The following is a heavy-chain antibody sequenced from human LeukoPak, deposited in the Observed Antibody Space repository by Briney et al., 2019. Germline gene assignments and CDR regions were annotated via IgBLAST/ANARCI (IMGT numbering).Heavy chain of an antibody. J-gene: IGHJ4*02. V-gene: IGHV3-23*01. CDR3: AKDNSLWFGEPIDY. D-gene: IGHD3-10*01. CDR1: GFTFSDYY. Sequence: PGGSLRLSCAASGFTFSDYYMSWIRQAPGKGLEWVSAISGSGGSTYYADSVKGRFTISRDNSKNTLYLQMSSLRAEDTAVYYCAKDNSLWFGEPIDYWGQGTLVTVSS. CDR2: ISGSGGST.